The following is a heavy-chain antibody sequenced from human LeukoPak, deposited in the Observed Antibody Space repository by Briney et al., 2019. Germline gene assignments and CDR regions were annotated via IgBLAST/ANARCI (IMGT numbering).Heavy chain of an antibody. CDR3: AKDEGSGSYYNYYYGMDV. J-gene: IGHJ6*02. CDR1: GFTFSSYA. Sequence: GGSLRLSCAASGFTFSSYAMHWVRQAPGKGLEWVAVMSYDGSNKYYADSVKGRFTISRDNSKNTLYLQMNSLRAEDTAVYYCAKDEGSGSYYNYYYGMDVWGQGTTVTVSS. D-gene: IGHD3-10*01. CDR2: MSYDGSNK. V-gene: IGHV3-30*18.